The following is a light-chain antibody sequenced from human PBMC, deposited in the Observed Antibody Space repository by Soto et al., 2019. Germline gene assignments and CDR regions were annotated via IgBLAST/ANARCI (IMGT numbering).Light chain of an antibody. J-gene: IGKJ3*01. CDR1: QSVSNY. CDR2: DAS. V-gene: IGKV3-11*01. Sequence: IVLTQSPATLSLSPGERATLSCRASQSVSNYVAWYQQKPGQAPRLLIYDASTRATGIPGRFSGSGSGTDFTLNISIVEPEDFTIYYYQRRSSWPTFAPGTKVNIK. CDR3: QRRSSWPT.